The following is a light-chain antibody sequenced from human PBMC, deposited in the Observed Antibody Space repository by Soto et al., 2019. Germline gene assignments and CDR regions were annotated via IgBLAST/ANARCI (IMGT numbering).Light chain of an antibody. CDR3: QQIYSSSWT. CDR2: AAS. J-gene: IGKJ1*01. CDR1: QPISNY. Sequence: DIQMTQSPSSLSASVGDRVTITCRASQPISNYLNWYQQKPGKAPKVLIYAASSLQSGVPSRFSGSGSGTDFTLTISSLQHEDFAMYVCQQIYSSSWTFGQGTKVEI. V-gene: IGKV1-39*01.